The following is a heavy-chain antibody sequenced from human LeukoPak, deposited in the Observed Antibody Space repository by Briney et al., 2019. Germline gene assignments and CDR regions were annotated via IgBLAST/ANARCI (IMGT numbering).Heavy chain of an antibody. V-gene: IGHV4-59*08. CDR3: VGYYDSSGHYFDY. Sequence: PSETLSLTCTVSGGSISSNYWVWIRQPPGKGLEWIAYIHYTGDTNYNPSLKSRVTISIDTSKNQFSLKLSSVTAADTAVYYCVGYYDSSGHYFDYWGQGTLVTVSS. D-gene: IGHD3-22*01. J-gene: IGHJ4*02. CDR2: IHYTGDT. CDR1: GGSISSNY.